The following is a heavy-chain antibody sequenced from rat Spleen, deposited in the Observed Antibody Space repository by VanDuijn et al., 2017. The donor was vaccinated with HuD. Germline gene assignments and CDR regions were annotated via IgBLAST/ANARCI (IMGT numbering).Heavy chain of an antibody. CDR2: IIYDGSST. J-gene: IGHJ1*01. CDR3: ATHHYGYTYYWYFDF. D-gene: IGHD1-9*01. CDR1: GFTFSDYA. Sequence: EVQLVESGGGLVQPGNSLKLSCAASGFTFSDYAMAWVRQSPKKGLEWVATIIYDGSSTYYRDSVKGRFTISRDNAKSTLYLQMDSLRSEDTATYHCATHHYGYTYYWYFDFWGPGTMVTVSS. V-gene: IGHV5S10*01.